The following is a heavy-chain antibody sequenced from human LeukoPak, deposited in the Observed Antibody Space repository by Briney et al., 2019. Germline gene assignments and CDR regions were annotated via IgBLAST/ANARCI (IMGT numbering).Heavy chain of an antibody. V-gene: IGHV3-30*18. CDR3: AKDPRYSSSWLDY. CDR2: ISYDGSNK. CDR1: GFTLSSYG. Sequence: PGGSLRLSCAASGFTLSSYGMHWVRHAPGKGLEWVAVISYDGSNKYYADSVKGRFTISRDNSKNTLYLQMNSLRAEDTAVYYCAKDPRYSSSWLDYWGQGTLLTVSS. D-gene: IGHD6-13*01. J-gene: IGHJ4*02.